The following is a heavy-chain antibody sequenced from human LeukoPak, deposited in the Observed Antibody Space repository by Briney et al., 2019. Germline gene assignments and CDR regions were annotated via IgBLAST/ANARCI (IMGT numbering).Heavy chain of an antibody. CDR1: GFTFSSYA. Sequence: GGSLRLSCAASGFTFSSYAMYWVRQAPGKGLEYVSTISSNGGSTYYADSVKGRFIISRDNSKNTLYLQMGSLRAEDMAVFYCARENTFFDLWGQGALVTVSS. V-gene: IGHV3-64*02. CDR3: ARENTFFDL. CDR2: ISSNGGST. J-gene: IGHJ4*02.